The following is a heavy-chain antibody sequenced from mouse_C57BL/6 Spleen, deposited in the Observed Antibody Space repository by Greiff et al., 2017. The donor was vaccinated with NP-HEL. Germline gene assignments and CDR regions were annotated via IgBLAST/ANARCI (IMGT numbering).Heavy chain of an antibody. CDR1: GYTFTDYY. Sequence: QVQLQQSGPELVRPGASVKLSCKASGYTFTDYYINWVKQRPGQGLEWIARIYPGSGNTYYNEKFKGKATLTAEKSSSTAYMQLSSLTSEDSAVYFCARSGDGNYRRYWYFDVWGTGTTVTVSS. CDR2: IYPGSGNT. V-gene: IGHV1-76*01. D-gene: IGHD2-1*01. J-gene: IGHJ1*03. CDR3: ARSGDGNYRRYWYFDV.